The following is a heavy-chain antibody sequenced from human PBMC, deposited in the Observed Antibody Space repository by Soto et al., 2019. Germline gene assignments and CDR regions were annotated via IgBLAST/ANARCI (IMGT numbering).Heavy chain of an antibody. Sequence: EVQLLESGGKLVQPGGSLTLSCAASGFTFSTYAMAWVRQAPGKGLEWVSGASASGLHTDYGDHVKGRFYISRDNSKNTVSLHTNCLRAEETALYYCAKARPRSTSCYFFEYCGPGTPVTVSS. CDR1: GFTFSTYA. J-gene: IGHJ4*02. CDR2: ASASGLHT. D-gene: IGHD1-26*01. V-gene: IGHV3-23*01. CDR3: AKARPRSTSCYFFEY.